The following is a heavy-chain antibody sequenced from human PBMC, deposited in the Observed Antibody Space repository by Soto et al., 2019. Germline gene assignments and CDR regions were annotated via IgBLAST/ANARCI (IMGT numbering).Heavy chain of an antibody. CDR1: GYSFTSYW. D-gene: IGHD5-12*01. J-gene: IGHJ6*02. Sequence: PGESLKISCKGSGYSFTSYWIGWVRQMPGKGLEWMGIIYPGDSDTRYSPSFQGQVTISADKSISTAYLQWSSLKAPDTAMYYCASSGYSGYSTTRYYYYGMDVWGQGTTVTAP. CDR3: ASSGYSGYSTTRYYYYGMDV. CDR2: IYPGDSDT. V-gene: IGHV5-51*01.